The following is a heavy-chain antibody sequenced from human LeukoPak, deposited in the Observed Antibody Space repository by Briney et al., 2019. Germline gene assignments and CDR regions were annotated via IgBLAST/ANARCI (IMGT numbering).Heavy chain of an antibody. CDR2: INPNSGGT. V-gene: IGHV1-2*02. Sequence: ASVKVSCKASGYTFTGYYMHWVRQAPGQGIEWMGCINPNSGGTNYAQKFQGRVTMTRDTSISTAYMELSRLRSDDTAVYYCARDSHSYGVTEYNWFDPWGQGTLVTVSS. CDR1: GYTFTGYY. CDR3: ARDSHSYGVTEYNWFDP. J-gene: IGHJ5*02. D-gene: IGHD4-17*01.